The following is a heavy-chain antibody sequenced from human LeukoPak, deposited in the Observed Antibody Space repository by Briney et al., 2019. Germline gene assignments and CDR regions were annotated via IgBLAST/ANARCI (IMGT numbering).Heavy chain of an antibody. CDR3: AKSPGRRSAMVTMLFDY. D-gene: IGHD5-18*01. V-gene: IGHV3-30*18. J-gene: IGHJ4*02. CDR2: ISYDGSNK. CDR1: GFTFSSYG. Sequence: GGSLRLSCAASGFTFSSYGMHWVRQAPGKGLEWVAVISYDGSNKYYADSVKGRFTISRDSSKNTLYLQMNSLRAEDTAVYYCAKSPGRRSAMVTMLFDYWGQGTLVTVSS.